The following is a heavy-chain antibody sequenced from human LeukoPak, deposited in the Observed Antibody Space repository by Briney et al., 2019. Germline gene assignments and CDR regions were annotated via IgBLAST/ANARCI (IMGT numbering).Heavy chain of an antibody. J-gene: IGHJ4*02. D-gene: IGHD3-10*01. Sequence: SETLSLTCAVYGGSFSGYYWSWIRRPPGKGLEWIGEINHSGSTNYNPSLKSRVTISVDTSKNQFSLKLSSVTAADTAVYYCARVWTGNYYGSGSYHKSRRFDYGGQGTLVTVSS. CDR1: GGSFSGYY. CDR3: ARVWTGNYYGSGSYHKSRRFDY. V-gene: IGHV4-34*01. CDR2: INHSGST.